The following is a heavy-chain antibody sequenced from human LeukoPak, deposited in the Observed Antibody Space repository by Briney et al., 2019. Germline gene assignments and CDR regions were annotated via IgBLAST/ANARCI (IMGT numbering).Heavy chain of an antibody. J-gene: IGHJ4*02. V-gene: IGHV1-69*05. CDR1: GGTFSSYA. CDR2: IIPIFGTA. D-gene: IGHD1-1*01. CDR3: ARHYTTGTTFDY. Sequence: ASVKVSCTASGGTFSSYAISWVRQAPGQGLEWMGGIIPIFGTANYAQKFQGRVTITTDESTSTAYMELSSLRSEDTAVYYCARHYTTGTTFDYWGQGTLVTVSS.